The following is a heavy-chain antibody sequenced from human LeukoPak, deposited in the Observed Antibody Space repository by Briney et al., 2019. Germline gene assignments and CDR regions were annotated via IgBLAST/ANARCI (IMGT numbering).Heavy chain of an antibody. CDR2: ISSSSSYI. Sequence: PGGSLRLSCAASGFTFSSYSMNWVRQAPGKGLEWVSSISSSSSYIYYADSVKGRFTISRDNAKSSLYLQMNSLRAEDTAVYYCARDPPDQEAQDAFDIWGQGTMVTVSS. V-gene: IGHV3-21*01. CDR3: ARDPPDQEAQDAFDI. CDR1: GFTFSSYS. J-gene: IGHJ3*02.